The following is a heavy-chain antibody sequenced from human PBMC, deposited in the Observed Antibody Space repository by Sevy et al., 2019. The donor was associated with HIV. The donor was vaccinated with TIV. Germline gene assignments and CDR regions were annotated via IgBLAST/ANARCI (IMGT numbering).Heavy chain of an antibody. V-gene: IGHV1-24*01. D-gene: IGHD2-2*01. Sequence: ASVKVSCKVSGYTLSELSIHWVRQAPGRGLEWMGGFDEDGETLYAQKFQGRVTMTEDTSTDTAYMELSSLRSEDTAGYYWATDIVVGRDYWGKGTLVTVSS. J-gene: IGHJ4*02. CDR3: ATDIVVGRDY. CDR2: FDEDGET. CDR1: GYTLSELS.